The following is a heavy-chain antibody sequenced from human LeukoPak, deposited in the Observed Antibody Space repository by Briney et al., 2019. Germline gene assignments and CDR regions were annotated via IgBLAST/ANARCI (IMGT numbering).Heavy chain of an antibody. V-gene: IGHV3-30*03. CDR2: ISYDGSNK. Sequence: GGSLRLSCAASGFTFSSYGMHWVRQAPDKGLEWVAVISYDGSNKYYADSVKGRFTISRDNSKNTLYLQMNSLRAEDTAVYYCATRLRDGAFDIWGQGTMVTVSS. CDR3: ATRLRDGAFDI. CDR1: GFTFSSYG. D-gene: IGHD5-24*01. J-gene: IGHJ3*02.